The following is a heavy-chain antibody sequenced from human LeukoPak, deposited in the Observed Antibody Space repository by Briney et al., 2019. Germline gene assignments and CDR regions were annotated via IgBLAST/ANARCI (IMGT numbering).Heavy chain of an antibody. CDR1: GGSISSYY. CDR3: ARHVDYYYHMDV. J-gene: IGHJ6*03. CDR2: IYTSGST. Sequence: PSETLSLTCTVSGGSISSYYWSWIRQLPGKGLEWIGYIYTSGSTNYNPSLKSRVTISVDTSKNQFSLKLSSVTAADTAVYYCARHVDYYYHMDVWGKGTTVTVSS. V-gene: IGHV4-4*09.